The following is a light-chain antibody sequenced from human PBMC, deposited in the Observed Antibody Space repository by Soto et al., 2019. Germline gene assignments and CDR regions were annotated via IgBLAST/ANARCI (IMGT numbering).Light chain of an antibody. V-gene: IGKV3-20*01. Sequence: EIVLTQSPGTLALSPGERATLSCRASQSVYSNYLAWYQQKPGQSPRLLMYGASTRVTGIPDRFSGSASGTDFTLTISRLEPEDFAVYYCQQYGSSPLPFGAGTKVDIK. CDR3: QQYGSSPLP. CDR2: GAS. J-gene: IGKJ3*01. CDR1: QSVYSNY.